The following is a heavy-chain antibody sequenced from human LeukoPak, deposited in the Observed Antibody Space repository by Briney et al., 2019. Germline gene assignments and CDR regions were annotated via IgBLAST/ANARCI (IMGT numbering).Heavy chain of an antibody. CDR1: GFTFSSYS. CDR3: TRLSTLRGVDV. V-gene: IGHV4-39*01. J-gene: IGHJ6*02. CDR2: IYYSGST. Sequence: PGGSLRLSCAASGFTFSSYSMNWVRQAPGKGLEWIGSIYYSGSTFYRASLKSRATISADTSKNQFSLRLNFVTAADTAVYYCTRLSTLRGVDVWGQGTTVIVSS. D-gene: IGHD1-1*01.